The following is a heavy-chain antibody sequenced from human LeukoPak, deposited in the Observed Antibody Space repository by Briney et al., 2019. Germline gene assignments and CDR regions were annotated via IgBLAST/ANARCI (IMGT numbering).Heavy chain of an antibody. V-gene: IGHV4-34*01. CDR1: GGSFSGYY. CDR2: INHSGST. CDR3: TRHPYDYVWGSYEEAWFDP. J-gene: IGHJ5*02. D-gene: IGHD3-16*01. Sequence: SETPSLTCAVYGGSFSGYYWSWIRQPPGKGLGWIGEINHSGSTNYNPSLKSRVTISVDTSKNQFSLKLSSVTAADTAVYYCTRHPYDYVWGSYEEAWFDPWGQGTLVTVSS.